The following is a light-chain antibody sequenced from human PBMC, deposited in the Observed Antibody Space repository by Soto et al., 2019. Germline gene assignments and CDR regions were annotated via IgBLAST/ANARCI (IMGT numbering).Light chain of an antibody. CDR1: RSNIGAGNA. CDR2: GNN. J-gene: IGLJ2*01. CDR3: QSYDSSLSGSV. Sequence: QSVLTQPPSVSGAPGQRVTISCTGSRSNIGAGNAVHWYQQLPGTAPKLLIYGNNNRPSGVPDRFSGSKSGTSASLAITGLQAEDEADYYCQSYDSSLSGSVFGGGTDLTVL. V-gene: IGLV1-40*01.